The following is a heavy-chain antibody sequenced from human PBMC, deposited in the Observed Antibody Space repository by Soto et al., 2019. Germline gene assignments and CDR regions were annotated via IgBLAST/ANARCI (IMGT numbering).Heavy chain of an antibody. CDR1: GGSFSGYY. J-gene: IGHJ3*02. CDR2: INHSGST. Sequence: QVQLQQWGAGLLKPSETLSLTCAVYGGSFSGYYWSWIRQPPGKGLEWIGEINHSGSTNYNPSLKSRVNISVDTSKNQFSLKLSFVTAADTAVYYCARGKYGDSDAFDIWGQGTMVTVSS. V-gene: IGHV4-34*01. D-gene: IGHD4-17*01. CDR3: ARGKYGDSDAFDI.